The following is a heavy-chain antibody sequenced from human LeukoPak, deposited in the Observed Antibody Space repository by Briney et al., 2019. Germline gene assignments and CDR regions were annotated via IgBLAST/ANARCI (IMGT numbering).Heavy chain of an antibody. Sequence: SETLSPTSAVSGGSGSSDSWSWIRQPPGQGLEWIGYISYSGSTSYNPSLKSRVTISVDPSKSQLSLKRRSVTAADTAVYYWAXXXXXXXXXXXXXXXXXYMDVXXKGXTVIVS. CDR3: AXXXXXXXXXXXXXXXXXYMDV. J-gene: IGHJ6*03. CDR2: ISYSGST. CDR1: GGSGSSDS. V-gene: IGHV4-59*02.